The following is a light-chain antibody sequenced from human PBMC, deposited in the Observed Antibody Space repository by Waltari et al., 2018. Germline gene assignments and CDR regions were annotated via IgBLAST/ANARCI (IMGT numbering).Light chain of an antibody. CDR1: SCSLPTNTL. CDR3: LLFLGDSTWL. Sequence: TVVTQEPSMSVTHGGTGTPPSCLPSCSLPTNTLPRLYQQTPGKAPPSLLSSPIFRSSGVPDRFSGSFLGNRASLTITWSQADDESFYYCLLFLGDSTWLFGGGTALTVL. V-gene: IGLV8-61*01. J-gene: IGLJ3*02. CDR2: SPI.